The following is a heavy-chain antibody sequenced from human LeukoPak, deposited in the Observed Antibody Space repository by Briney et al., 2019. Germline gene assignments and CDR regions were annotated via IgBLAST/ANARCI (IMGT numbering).Heavy chain of an antibody. CDR3: AREEWELLRYYYYYMDV. Sequence: GGSLRLSCAASGFTFSSYWMSWVRQAPGKGLEWVANIKQDGSGKYYVDSVKGRFTISRDNAKNSLYLQMNSLRAEDTAVYYCAREEWELLRYYYYYMDVWGKGTTVTVSS. J-gene: IGHJ6*03. CDR1: GFTFSSYW. V-gene: IGHV3-7*01. CDR2: IKQDGSGK. D-gene: IGHD1-26*01.